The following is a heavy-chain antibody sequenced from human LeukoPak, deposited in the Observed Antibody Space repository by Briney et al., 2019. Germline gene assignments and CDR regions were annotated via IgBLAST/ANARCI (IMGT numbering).Heavy chain of an antibody. CDR3: ARSYCSSTSCRGGIDY. D-gene: IGHD2-2*01. CDR2: INHSGST. J-gene: IGHJ4*02. CDR1: GGSFSGYY. Sequence: KPSETLSLTCAVYGGSFSGYYWSWIRQPPGKGLEWIGEINHSGSTNYNPSLKSRVTISVDTSKNQFSLKLSSVTPEDTAVYYCARSYCSSTSCRGGIDYWGQGTLVTVSS. V-gene: IGHV4-34*01.